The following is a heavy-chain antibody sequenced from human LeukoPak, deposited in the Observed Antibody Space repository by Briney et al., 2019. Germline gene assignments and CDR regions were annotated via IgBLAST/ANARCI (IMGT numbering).Heavy chain of an antibody. J-gene: IGHJ6*02. CDR1: GYTFTIYG. CDR2: ISAYNGNT. D-gene: IGHD6-13*01. V-gene: IGHV1-18*01. CDR3: ARDFIAAAGDYYYYGMDV. Sequence: ASVKVSCKASGYTFTIYGISWVRQAPGQGLEWMGWISAYNGNTNYAQKLQGRVTMTTDKSSSTAYMELRSLRSDDTAVYYCARDFIAAAGDYYYYGMDVWGQGTTVTVSS.